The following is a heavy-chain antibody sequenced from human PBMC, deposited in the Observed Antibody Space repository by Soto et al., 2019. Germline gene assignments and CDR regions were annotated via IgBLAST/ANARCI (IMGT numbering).Heavy chain of an antibody. Sequence: PSETLSLTCAVSGFSVSSGNYWGWIRKHPGKGPEWIGSVYHGGNTYYNPSLRSRVSISIDLSRNQFSLKLTSVTAADTAAYYCARARWYDAFNVWGQGTVVTVSS. D-gene: IGHD2-15*01. CDR1: GFSVSSGNY. CDR3: ARARWYDAFNV. V-gene: IGHV4-38-2*01. J-gene: IGHJ3*01. CDR2: VYHGGNT.